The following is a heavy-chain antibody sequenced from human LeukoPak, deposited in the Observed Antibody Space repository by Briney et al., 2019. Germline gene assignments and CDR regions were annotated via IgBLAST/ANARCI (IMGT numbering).Heavy chain of an antibody. CDR3: AKDKVVGAPTRYYYYMDV. D-gene: IGHD1-26*01. Sequence: PGGSLRLSCAASGFTFSSYGMHWVRQAPGKGLEWVAFIRYDGSNKYYADSVKGRFTISRDNSKNTLYLQMNSLRAEDTAVYYCAKDKVVGAPTRYYYYMDVWGKGTTVTVSS. V-gene: IGHV3-30*02. CDR2: IRYDGSNK. CDR1: GFTFSSYG. J-gene: IGHJ6*03.